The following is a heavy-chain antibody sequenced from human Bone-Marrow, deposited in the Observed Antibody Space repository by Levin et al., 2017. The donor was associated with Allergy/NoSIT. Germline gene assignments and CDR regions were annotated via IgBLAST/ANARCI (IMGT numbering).Heavy chain of an antibody. V-gene: IGHV4-59*01. CDR3: ARKKYGYGNIDVFHI. CDR2: IYNSGST. CDR1: GGSISSYY. D-gene: IGHD5-18*01. J-gene: IGHJ3*02. Sequence: TSETLSLTCTVSGGSISSYYWTWIRQPPGKGLEWIGYIYNSGSTRYNPSLKSRVTISVDTSKNQFSLKLNSVTAADTAVYYCARKKYGYGNIDVFHIWGQGTMVTVSS.